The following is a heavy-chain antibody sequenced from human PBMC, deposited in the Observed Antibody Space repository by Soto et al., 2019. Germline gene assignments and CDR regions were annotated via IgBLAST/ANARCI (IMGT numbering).Heavy chain of an antibody. CDR1: GFTFSSYE. CDR3: AGPQYQLLGSDYYGMDV. D-gene: IGHD2-2*01. J-gene: IGHJ6*02. V-gene: IGHV3-48*03. CDR2: ISSSGSTI. Sequence: PGGSLRLSCAASGFTFSSYEMNWVRQAPGKGLEWVSYISSSGSTIYYADSVKGRFTISRDNAKNSLYLQMNSLRAEDTAVYYCAGPQYQLLGSDYYGMDVWGQGTTVTVSS.